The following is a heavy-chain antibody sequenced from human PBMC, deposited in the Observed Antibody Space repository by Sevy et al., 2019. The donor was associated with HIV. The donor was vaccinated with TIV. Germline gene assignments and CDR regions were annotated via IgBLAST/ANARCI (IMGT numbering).Heavy chain of an antibody. J-gene: IGHJ6*02. Sequence: ASVKVSCKASGYTLSSYDINWVRQATGQGLEWMGWMNPDRGRRGYAPKFQGRVTITTNTSIGTAYKELRSLRSEDSAVYYCAEADLDSSTFFYYYGMDVWGQGTTVTVSS. CDR1: GYTLSSYD. CDR3: AEADLDSSTFFYYYGMDV. D-gene: IGHD6-13*01. CDR2: MNPDRGRR. V-gene: IGHV1-8*01.